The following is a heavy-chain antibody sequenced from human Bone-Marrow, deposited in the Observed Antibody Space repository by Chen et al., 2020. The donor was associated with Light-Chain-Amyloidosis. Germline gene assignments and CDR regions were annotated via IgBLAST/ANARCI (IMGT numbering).Heavy chain of an antibody. D-gene: IGHD3-3*01. CDR3: ARGTHYDFWSGYYYYYMDV. CDR2: INHSGST. CDR1: GGSFSGYY. V-gene: IGHV4-34*01. Sequence: QLQLQQWGAGLLKPSETLSLTCAVSGGSFSGYYWSWIRQPQGKGLAWIGEINHSGSTNYNPSRKSRVTISVDTSKNQFSLKLSSVTAADTAVYYCARGTHYDFWSGYYYYYMDVWGKGTTVTVSS. J-gene: IGHJ6*03.